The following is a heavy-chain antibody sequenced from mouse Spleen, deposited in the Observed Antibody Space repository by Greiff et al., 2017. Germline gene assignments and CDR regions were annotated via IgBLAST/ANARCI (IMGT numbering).Heavy chain of an antibody. V-gene: IGHV1-7*01. Sequence: QVQLQQSGAELAKPGASVKLSCKASGYTFTSYWMHWVKQRPGQGLEWIGYINPSSGYTKYNQKFKGKAILTADKSSSTAYMELRSLTSEDSAVYYCTTVAMDYWGQGTSVTVSS. CDR1: GYTFTSYW. J-gene: IGHJ4*01. CDR3: TTVAMDY. CDR2: INPSSGYT.